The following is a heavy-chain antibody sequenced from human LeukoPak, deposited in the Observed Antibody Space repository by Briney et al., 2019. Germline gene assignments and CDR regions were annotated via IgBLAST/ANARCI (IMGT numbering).Heavy chain of an antibody. CDR2: IIPIFGTA. Sequence: SVKVSFKASGGTFSSYAISWVRQAPGQGLEWMGGIIPIFGTANYAQKFQGRVTITADKSTSTAYMELSSLRSEDTAVYYCAREIMVRGVGYYGMDVWGKGTTVTVSS. D-gene: IGHD3-10*01. J-gene: IGHJ6*04. V-gene: IGHV1-69*06. CDR3: AREIMVRGVGYYGMDV. CDR1: GGTFSSYA.